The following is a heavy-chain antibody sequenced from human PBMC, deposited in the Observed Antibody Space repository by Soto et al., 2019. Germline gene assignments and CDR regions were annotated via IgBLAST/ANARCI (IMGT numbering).Heavy chain of an antibody. J-gene: IGHJ4*02. Sequence: EVQLVESGGGLVKPGGSLRLSCAASGFTFSNAWMSWVRQAPGKGLEWVGRIKSKTEVGTTDYAAPVKGRFTISRDDSKNTLYLQMNSLKTEDTAVYYCTTGDPIRGRVWYFDYWGQGTLVTVSS. D-gene: IGHD3-3*02. CDR2: IKSKTEVGTT. V-gene: IGHV3-15*01. CDR1: GFTFSNAW. CDR3: TTGDPIRGRVWYFDY.